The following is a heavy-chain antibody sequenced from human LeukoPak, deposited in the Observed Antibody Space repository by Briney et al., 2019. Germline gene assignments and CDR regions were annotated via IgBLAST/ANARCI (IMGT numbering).Heavy chain of an antibody. CDR3: AKGGLVHRFDP. Sequence: GGSLRLSCAASGFAFSSYGMSWVRQAPGKGLEWVSAISGSGGSTYYADSVKGRFTISRDNSKNTLYLQMNSLRADDTAVYYCAKGGLVHRFDPWGQGTLVTVSS. V-gene: IGHV3-23*01. J-gene: IGHJ5*02. CDR2: ISGSGGST. CDR1: GFAFSSYG.